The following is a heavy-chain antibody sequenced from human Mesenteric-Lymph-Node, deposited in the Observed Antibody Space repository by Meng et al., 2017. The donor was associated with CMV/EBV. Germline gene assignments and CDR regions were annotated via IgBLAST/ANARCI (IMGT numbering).Heavy chain of an antibody. Sequence: GESLKISCAASGFTFSSYAMSWVRQAPGKGLEWVSTFRDGNTYYADSVRGRFAISRDNAQNSLFLQMNSLGAEDTAVYYCARDPGGNTDWGQGTLVTVSS. CDR3: ARDPGGNTD. J-gene: IGHJ4*02. D-gene: IGHD3-16*01. CDR1: GFTFSSYA. V-gene: IGHV3-23*01. CDR2: FRDGNT.